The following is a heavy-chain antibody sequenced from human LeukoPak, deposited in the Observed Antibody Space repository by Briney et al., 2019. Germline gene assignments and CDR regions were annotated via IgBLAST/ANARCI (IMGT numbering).Heavy chain of an antibody. CDR1: GYTFTNYY. Sequence: ASVKVSCKASGYTFTNYYMHWVRQAPGQGPEWMGWINPNTGGTKYAQKFQGRVTMTWDTSISTAYMELSRLTSGDTAVYYCAIPPCSDSYCFFDYWGQGTLVTVSS. V-gene: IGHV1-2*02. D-gene: IGHD3-22*01. CDR2: INPNTGGT. J-gene: IGHJ4*02. CDR3: AIPPCSDSYCFFDY.